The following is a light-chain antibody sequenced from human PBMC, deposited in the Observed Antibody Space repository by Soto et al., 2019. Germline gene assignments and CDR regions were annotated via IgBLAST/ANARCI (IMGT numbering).Light chain of an antibody. CDR2: GAS. CDR3: QQYNKWPLT. V-gene: IGKV3D-15*01. CDR1: QSVSSSY. Sequence: EIVLTQSPGTLSLSPGERATLSCRASQSVSSSYLAWYHQKPSQVPRLLIYGASIRATGIPARFSGSGSGTEFTLTISSLQSEDFAVYYCQQYNKWPLTFGGGT. J-gene: IGKJ4*01.